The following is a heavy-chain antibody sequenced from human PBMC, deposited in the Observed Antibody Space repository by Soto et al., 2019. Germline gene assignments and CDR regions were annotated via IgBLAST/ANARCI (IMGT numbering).Heavy chain of an antibody. CDR1: GVTSGNPG. V-gene: IGHV1-58*01. J-gene: IGHJ5*02. D-gene: IGHD3-22*01. Sequence: SGKVRWKAVGVTSGNPGGRGVRKARGKRLEWIGWILVRTGNTRYAQNFQERVTITRDMSTSTAYVELTGLRFEDTAVYYCVAREDPTYYYHTTAYSADPWGQGTPVPVSS. CDR3: VAREDPTYYYHTTAYSADP. CDR2: ILVRTGNT.